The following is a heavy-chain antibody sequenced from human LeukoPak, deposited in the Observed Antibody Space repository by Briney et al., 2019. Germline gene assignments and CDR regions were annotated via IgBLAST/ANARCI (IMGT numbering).Heavy chain of an antibody. Sequence: SETLSLTCTVSGGSISSYYWSWIRQPPGKGLEWIGYIYYSGSTNYNPSLKSRVTISVDTFKNQFSLKLSSVTAADTAVYYCARGEGSYYRGAFDIWGQGTMVTVSS. J-gene: IGHJ3*02. V-gene: IGHV4-59*01. CDR2: IYYSGST. D-gene: IGHD1-26*01. CDR1: GGSISSYY. CDR3: ARGEGSYYRGAFDI.